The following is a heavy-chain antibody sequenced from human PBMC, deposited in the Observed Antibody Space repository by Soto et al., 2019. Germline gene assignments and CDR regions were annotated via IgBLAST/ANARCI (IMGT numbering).Heavy chain of an antibody. V-gene: IGHV4-59*08. Sequence: QVQLQESGPGLVKPSETLSLTCTVSGGSISGYYWAWVRQPPAQGLERIGFVYNDGTSSSNPSLNSRSTVTVDASEYQFPLNLKCRAAADTAIYVYARQVTVVMGYAYDVWGQGTMVAVCS. CDR3: ARQVTVVMGYAYDV. D-gene: IGHD3-16*01. J-gene: IGHJ3*01. CDR2: VYNDGTS. CDR1: GGSISGYY.